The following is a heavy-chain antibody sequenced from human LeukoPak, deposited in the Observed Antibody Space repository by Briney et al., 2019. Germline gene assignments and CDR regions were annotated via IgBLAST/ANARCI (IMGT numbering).Heavy chain of an antibody. Sequence: PGRSLRLSCAASGFTFSSYGMHWVRQAPGKGLEWVALIWYDGDNEHFADSVKGRFTFSRDNYKNTLYLQMNSLRAEDTALYYCARAGYRGNYYGLDVWGQGTTVTVSS. CDR3: ARAGYRGNYYGLDV. CDR1: GFTFSSYG. CDR2: IWYDGDNE. V-gene: IGHV3-33*01. J-gene: IGHJ6*02. D-gene: IGHD2-2*01.